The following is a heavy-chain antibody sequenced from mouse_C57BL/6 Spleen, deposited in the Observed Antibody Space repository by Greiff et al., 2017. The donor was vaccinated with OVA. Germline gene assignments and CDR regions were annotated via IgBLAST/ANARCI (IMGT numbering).Heavy chain of an antibody. D-gene: IGHD2-3*01. CDR1: GYAFSSYW. Sequence: VQLQQSGAELVKPGASVKISCKASGYAFSSYWMNWVKQRPGKGLEWIGQIYPGDGDTNYNGKFKGKATLTADKSSSTAYMQLSSLTSEDSAVYFCAREFYDGYLYYAMDYWGQGTSVTVSS. V-gene: IGHV1-80*01. CDR3: AREFYDGYLYYAMDY. J-gene: IGHJ4*01. CDR2: IYPGDGDT.